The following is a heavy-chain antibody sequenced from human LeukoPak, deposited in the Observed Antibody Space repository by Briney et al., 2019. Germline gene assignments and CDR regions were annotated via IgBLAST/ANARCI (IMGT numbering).Heavy chain of an antibody. D-gene: IGHD3-3*01. V-gene: IGHV1-58*02. CDR1: GFIFTSSA. CDR3: AADRIPDYDFWSGYPSPYGMDV. CDR2: IVVGSGNT. J-gene: IGHJ6*02. Sequence: SVKVSCKASGFIFTSSAMQWVRQARGQRLEWIGWIVVGSGNTNYAQKFQERVTITRDMSTSTAYMELSSLRSEDTAVYYCAADRIPDYDFWSGYPSPYGMDVWGQGTTVTVSS.